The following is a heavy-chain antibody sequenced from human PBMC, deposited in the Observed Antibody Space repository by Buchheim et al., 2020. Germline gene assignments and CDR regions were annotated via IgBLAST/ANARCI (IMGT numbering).Heavy chain of an antibody. CDR2: IKLDGSEQ. CDR3: ARDGFSNYIVSFMDV. J-gene: IGHJ6*04. CDR1: GFSIDEYW. D-gene: IGHD4-11*01. Sequence: EVRLVESGGDLVQPGGSLRLTCAVTGFSIDEYWLSWVRQAPGKGLEWLGNIKLDGSEQYYVDSVRGRFTISRDNAKNSLFLQMNSLRAEDTAVYYCARDGFSNYIVSFMDVWGKGT. V-gene: IGHV3-7*01.